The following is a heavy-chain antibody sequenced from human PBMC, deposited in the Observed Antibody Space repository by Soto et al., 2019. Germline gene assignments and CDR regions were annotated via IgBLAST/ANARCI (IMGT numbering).Heavy chain of an antibody. J-gene: IGHJ6*03. CDR1: GFTFSSYW. Sequence: EVQLVESGGGLVQPGGSLRLSCAASGFTFSSYWMHWVRQAPGKGLVWVSRINSDGSSTSYADSVKGRFTISRDNAKNTLYLQMNSLRAEDTAVYYCARGSFLGWWPYYYYYYMDVWGKGTTVTVSS. D-gene: IGHD3-3*01. V-gene: IGHV3-74*01. CDR3: ARGSFLGWWPYYYYYYMDV. CDR2: INSDGSST.